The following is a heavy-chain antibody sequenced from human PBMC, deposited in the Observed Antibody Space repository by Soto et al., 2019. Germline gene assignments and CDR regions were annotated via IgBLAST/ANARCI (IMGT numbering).Heavy chain of an antibody. D-gene: IGHD6-19*01. Sequence: GGSLRLSCAASGFTFSSYGIHWVRQAPGKGLEWVSAISGSGGSTYYADSVKGRFTISRDNSKNTLYLQMNSLRAEDTAVYYCAKDPTNSGWYAYCGQGTLVTVSS. CDR1: GFTFSSYG. J-gene: IGHJ4*02. CDR3: AKDPTNSGWYAY. V-gene: IGHV3-23*01. CDR2: ISGSGGST.